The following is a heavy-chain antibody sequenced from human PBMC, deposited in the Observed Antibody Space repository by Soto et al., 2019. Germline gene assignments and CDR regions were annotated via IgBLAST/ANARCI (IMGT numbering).Heavy chain of an antibody. J-gene: IGHJ3*02. CDR3: AIDCSGGSCYGIDAFDI. CDR2: IYSGGST. V-gene: IGHV3-66*01. Sequence: EVQLVESGGGLVQPGGSLRLSCAASGFTVSSNYMSWVRQAPGKGLEWVSVIYSGGSTYYADSVKGRFTISRDNSKNTLYLQMNSVRAEDTAVYYCAIDCSGGSCYGIDAFDIWGQGTMVTVSS. CDR1: GFTVSSNY. D-gene: IGHD2-15*01.